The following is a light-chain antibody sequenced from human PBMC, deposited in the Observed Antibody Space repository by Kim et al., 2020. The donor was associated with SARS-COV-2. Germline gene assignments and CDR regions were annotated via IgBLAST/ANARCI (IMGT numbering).Light chain of an antibody. J-gene: IGKJ2*01. CDR3: QQYNDWPPGDT. CDR2: GAS. Sequence: EIVMTQSPATLSVSPGERATLSCRASESIGNYLAWYQQKPGQAPRLLIYGASTRATGVPARFTGSGSGTEFTLTISSLQSEDFAVYYCQQYNDWPPGDTFGQGTKLAI. CDR1: ESIGNY. V-gene: IGKV3-15*01.